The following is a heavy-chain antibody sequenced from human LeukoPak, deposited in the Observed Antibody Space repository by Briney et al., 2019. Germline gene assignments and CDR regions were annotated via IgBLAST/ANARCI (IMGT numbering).Heavy chain of an antibody. V-gene: IGHV1-46*01. CDR1: GYTFTSYY. D-gene: IGHD3-3*01. J-gene: IGHJ5*02. Sequence: ASVKVSCKASGYTFTSYYMHWVRQAPGQGLDWMGIINPSGGSTSYAQKFQGRVTMTRDTSTSTVYMELSSLRSEDTAVYYCARGCGVSYDFWSGYYNNWFDPWGQGTLVTVSS. CDR3: ARGCGVSYDFWSGYYNNWFDP. CDR2: INPSGGST.